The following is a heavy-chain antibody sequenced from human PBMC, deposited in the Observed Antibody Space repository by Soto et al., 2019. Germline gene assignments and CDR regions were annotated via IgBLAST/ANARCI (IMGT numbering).Heavy chain of an antibody. J-gene: IGHJ5*02. D-gene: IGHD2-2*01. CDR2: IYYSGST. Sequence: SETLSLTCTVSGGSISSGDYYWSWIRQPPGKGLEWIGYIYYSGSTYYNPSLKSRVTISVDTSKNQFSLKLSSVTAADTAVYYCARVDYCSSTSCYNSGFDPWGQGTLVTVSS. V-gene: IGHV4-30-4*01. CDR1: GGSISSGDYY. CDR3: ARVDYCSSTSCYNSGFDP.